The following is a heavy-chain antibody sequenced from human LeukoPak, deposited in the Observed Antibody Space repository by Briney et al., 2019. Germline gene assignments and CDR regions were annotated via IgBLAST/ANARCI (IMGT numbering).Heavy chain of an antibody. J-gene: IGHJ6*02. D-gene: IGHD3-3*01. V-gene: IGHV1-2*02. CDR1: GYTFTGYY. CDR2: INPNSGGT. Sequence: ASVKVSCKASGYTFTGYYMHWVRQAPGQGLEWMGWINPNSGGTNYAQRFQGRVTMTRDTSISTAYMELSRLRSDDTAVYYCARTPRDFWSREPGGMDVWGQGTTVTVSS. CDR3: ARTPRDFWSREPGGMDV.